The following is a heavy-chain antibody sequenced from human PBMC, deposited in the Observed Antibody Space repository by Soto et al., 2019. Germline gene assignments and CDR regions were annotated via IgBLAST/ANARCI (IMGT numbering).Heavy chain of an antibody. D-gene: IGHD1-1*01. CDR1: GFTFSSYW. J-gene: IGHJ4*02. CDR2: IKQDGNEK. CDR3: ARDNWNDDLGDDY. V-gene: IGHV3-7*01. Sequence: GGSLRLSCAAPGFTFSSYWMSWVRQAPGKGLEWVANIKQDGNEKYYVDSVKGRITISRDNAKNSLYLQMNSLRAEDTAVYYCARDNWNDDLGDDYWGQGTLVTVSS.